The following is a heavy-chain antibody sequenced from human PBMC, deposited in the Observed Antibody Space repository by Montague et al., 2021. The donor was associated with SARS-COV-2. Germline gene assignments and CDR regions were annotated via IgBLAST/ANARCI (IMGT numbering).Heavy chain of an antibody. CDR3: AREGLGNYYDSSGYYPFDY. CDR1: GFTFSSYA. V-gene: IGHV3-30*04. J-gene: IGHJ4*02. CDR2: ISYDGSNK. D-gene: IGHD3-22*01. Sequence: SLRLSCAASGFTFSSYAMHWVRQAPGKGLEWVAVISYDGSNKYYXDSVKGRFTISRDNSKNTLYLQMNSLRAEDTAVYYCAREGLGNYYDSSGYYPFDYWGQGTLVTVSS.